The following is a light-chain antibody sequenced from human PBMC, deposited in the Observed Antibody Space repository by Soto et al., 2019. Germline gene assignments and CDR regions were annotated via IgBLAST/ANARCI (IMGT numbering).Light chain of an antibody. CDR2: DAS. J-gene: IGKJ2*01. V-gene: IGKV1-33*01. CDR3: QQYGGLPYS. CDR1: QDISNY. Sequence: DIQMTQSPSSLSASVGDRVTITCQASQDISNYLNWYQQKPGKAPKLLIFDASNLEKGVPSRFSGSRSRTDFTFAFSSLQPEDIAMDSCQQYGGLPYSFGHGTKLEI.